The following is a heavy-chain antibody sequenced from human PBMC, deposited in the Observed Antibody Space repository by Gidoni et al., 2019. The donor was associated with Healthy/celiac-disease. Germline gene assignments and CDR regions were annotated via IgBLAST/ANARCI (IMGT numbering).Heavy chain of an antibody. CDR3: ARESYYFHY. D-gene: IGHD3-10*01. V-gene: IGHV4-61*02. CDR1: GGPISSGSYY. J-gene: IGHJ4*02. CDR2: IYTSGST. Sequence: QVQLQESGPGLVKPSQTLSLTCPVSGGPISSGSYYWSWIRQPAGKGLEWIGRIYTSGSTNYNPSLKSRVTISVDTSKNQFSLKLSSVTAADTAVYYCARESYYFHYWGQGTLVTVSS.